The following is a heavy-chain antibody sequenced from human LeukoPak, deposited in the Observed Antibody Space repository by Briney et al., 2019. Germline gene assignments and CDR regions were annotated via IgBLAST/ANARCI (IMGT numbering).Heavy chain of an antibody. V-gene: IGHV4-59*08. CDR2: VFYSGST. D-gene: IGHD6-19*01. J-gene: IGHJ4*02. CDR1: GRSISTYY. CDR3: ARHPSAVAGKTFDC. Sequence: SETLSLTCTVSGRSISTYYWSWIRQPPGKGLEWVGYVFYSGSTNYNPSLKSRVTISVDTSKNQISLKLTSGAAADTAVYYCARHPSAVAGKTFDCWGQGTLVTVSS.